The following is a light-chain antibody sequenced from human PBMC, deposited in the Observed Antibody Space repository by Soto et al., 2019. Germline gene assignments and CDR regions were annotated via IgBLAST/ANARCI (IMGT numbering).Light chain of an antibody. J-gene: IGKJ1*01. CDR1: QSLLHSNGYNY. Sequence: DIVMTQSPLSLPVTPGEPASISCRSSQSLLHSNGYNYLDWYLQKPGQSPQLLIYLGSNRASGVPDRFSGSGSGTDFTLKISRVEAEDVGVYYCMQALHTPRTFGQGTRWIS. CDR3: MQALHTPRT. CDR2: LGS. V-gene: IGKV2-28*01.